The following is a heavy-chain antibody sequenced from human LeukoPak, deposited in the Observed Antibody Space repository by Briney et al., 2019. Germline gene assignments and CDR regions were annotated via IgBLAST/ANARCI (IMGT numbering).Heavy chain of an antibody. Sequence: GGSLRLSCAASGFTFSSYGMHWVRQAPGKGLEWVAAISYDGSNKYYADSVKGRFTISRDNSKNTLHLQMNSLRAEDTAVHYCAKDLSPYSSSWIFDCWGQGTLVTVSS. CDR1: GFTFSSYG. V-gene: IGHV3-30*18. CDR2: ISYDGSNK. J-gene: IGHJ4*02. D-gene: IGHD6-13*01. CDR3: AKDLSPYSSSWIFDC.